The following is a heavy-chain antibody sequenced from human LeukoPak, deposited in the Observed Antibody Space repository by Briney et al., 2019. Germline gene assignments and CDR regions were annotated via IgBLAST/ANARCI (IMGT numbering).Heavy chain of an antibody. J-gene: IGHJ6*03. D-gene: IGHD3-10*01. CDR2: ISGSGGST. CDR3: AKGRGYGSGSYYYMDV. CDR1: GFTFSSYG. V-gene: IGHV3-23*01. Sequence: PGGSLRLSCAASGFTFSSYGMIWVRQAPGKGLEWVSGISGSGGSTYLADSVKGRFTISRDNSKNTLYLEMNSLRADDTAVYYCAKGRGYGSGSYYYMDVWGKGTTVTISS.